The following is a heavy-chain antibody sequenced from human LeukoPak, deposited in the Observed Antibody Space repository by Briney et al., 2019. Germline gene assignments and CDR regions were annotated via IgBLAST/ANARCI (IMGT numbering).Heavy chain of an antibody. J-gene: IGHJ4*02. CDR2: ISYDGSNK. Sequence: GGSLRLSCAASGFTFSNYGMHWVRQAPGKGLEWVVVISYDGSNKYYADSVKGRFTISRDNSKNTLYLQMNSLRAEDTAVYYCAKDGPPSYYYDSSGYPGGDYWGQGTLVTVSS. CDR1: GFTFSNYG. CDR3: AKDGPPSYYYDSSGYPGGDY. V-gene: IGHV3-30*18. D-gene: IGHD3-22*01.